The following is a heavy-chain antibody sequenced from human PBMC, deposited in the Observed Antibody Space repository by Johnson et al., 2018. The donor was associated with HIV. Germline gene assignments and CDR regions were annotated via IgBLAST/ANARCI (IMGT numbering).Heavy chain of an antibody. CDR1: GFTFSDYY. D-gene: IGHD4-23*01. V-gene: IGHV3-11*04. CDR3: ARATVESAFDI. J-gene: IGHJ3*02. Sequence: QVQLVESGGGVVQPGRSLRLSRAASGFTFSDYYMSWIRQAPGKGLEWVSYISSSGSPIYYADSVKGRFTISRDNAKNSLYLQMNSLSAEDTAVYYCARATVESAFDIWGQGTMVTVSS. CDR2: ISSSGSPI.